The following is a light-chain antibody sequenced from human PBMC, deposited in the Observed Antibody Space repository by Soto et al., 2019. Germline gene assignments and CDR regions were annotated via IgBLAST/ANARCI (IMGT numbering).Light chain of an antibody. CDR1: HSVSSSY. J-gene: IGKJ1*01. CDR3: QQYNNWPGT. V-gene: IGKV3-15*01. Sequence: EIVLTQSPGTLSLSPGERATLSCRPSHSVSSSYLAWYQQKPGQSPRLLIFGASIRATGIPARFSGSGSGTEFTLTIGSLQSEDCALYYCQQYNNWPGTFGQGTKVDIK. CDR2: GAS.